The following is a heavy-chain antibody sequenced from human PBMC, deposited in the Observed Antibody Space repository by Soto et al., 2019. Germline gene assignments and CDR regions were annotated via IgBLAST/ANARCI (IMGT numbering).Heavy chain of an antibody. CDR3: ARPKPSPYVGKAEGYYYYGMDV. Sequence: SVKVSCKASGGTFSSYAISWVRQAPGQGLEWMGGIIPIFGTANYAQKFQGRVTITADKSTSTAYMELSSLRSEDTAVYYCARPKPSPYVGKAEGYYYYGMDVCGQGTTVTVSS. CDR2: IIPIFGTA. J-gene: IGHJ6*02. V-gene: IGHV1-69*06. CDR1: GGTFSSYA. D-gene: IGHD3-16*01.